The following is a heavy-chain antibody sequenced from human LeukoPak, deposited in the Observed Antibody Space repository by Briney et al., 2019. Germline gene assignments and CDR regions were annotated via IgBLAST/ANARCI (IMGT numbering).Heavy chain of an antibody. CDR3: AREGRFGELAMTDAFDI. D-gene: IGHD3-10*01. CDR2: ISSSSSYI. J-gene: IGHJ3*02. CDR1: GFTFSSYS. Sequence: GGSLRLSCAASGFTFSSYSMNWVRQAPGKGLEWVSSISSSSSYIYYADSVKGRFTISRDNAKNSLYLQMNSLRAEDTAVYYWAREGRFGELAMTDAFDIWGQGTMVTVSS. V-gene: IGHV3-21*01.